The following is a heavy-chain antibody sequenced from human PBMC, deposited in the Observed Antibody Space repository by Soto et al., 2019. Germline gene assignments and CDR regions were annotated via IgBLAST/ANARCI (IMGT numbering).Heavy chain of an antibody. J-gene: IGHJ4*02. CDR2: ISAGGHNT. Sequence: EVQVSESGGGLVQPGGSLRLSCATSGFTFSNYPMNWVRQAPGKGLEWVSGISAGGHNTYYADSVKGRFTIFRDNSQNTVSLQMDNLIVEDTALYYCARRVWGQGTLVTVTS. V-gene: IGHV3-23*01. CDR3: ARRV. CDR1: GFTFSNYP.